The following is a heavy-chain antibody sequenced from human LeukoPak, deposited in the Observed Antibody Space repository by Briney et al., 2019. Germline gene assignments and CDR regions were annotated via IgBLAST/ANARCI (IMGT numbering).Heavy chain of an antibody. J-gene: IGHJ3*02. Sequence: SETLSLTCTVSGGSISSGGYYWSWIRQHPGKGLEWIRYIYYSGSTYYNPSLKSRVTISVDTSKNQFSLKLSSVTAADTAVYYWARGGVGWSVISDAFDIWGQGTMVTVSS. V-gene: IGHV4-31*03. CDR2: IYYSGST. D-gene: IGHD3-3*01. CDR3: ARGGVGWSVISDAFDI. CDR1: GGSISSGGYY.